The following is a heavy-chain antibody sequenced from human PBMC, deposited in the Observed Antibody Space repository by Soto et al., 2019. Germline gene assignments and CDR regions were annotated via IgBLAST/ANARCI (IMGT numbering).Heavy chain of an antibody. CDR1: GFTFSDSA. D-gene: IGHD3-10*01. V-gene: IGHV3-23*01. CDR3: TRGYGAGSYFSDH. CDR2: ISGSGGGGTT. Sequence: EVQLLESGGGLAQPGGSLRLSCAASGFTFSDSAMSWVRQAPGKGLEWVSGISGSGGGGTTYYADSVKGRFTISRDNSKNTLYLQMNSLRAEDTAVYYCTRGYGAGSYFSDHWGQGTLVTVSS. J-gene: IGHJ5*02.